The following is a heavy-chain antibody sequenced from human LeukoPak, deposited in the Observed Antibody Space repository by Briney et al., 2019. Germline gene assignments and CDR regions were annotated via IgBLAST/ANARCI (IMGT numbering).Heavy chain of an antibody. Sequence: GGSLRLSCAASGFTFSSYVMSWVRQAPGKGLEWVSSMSGSGGSTYYADSVKGRFTISRDNSKNTLYLQMNNLRAEDTALYYCAKNQGQWLVPVDYWGQGTLVTVSS. V-gene: IGHV3-23*01. CDR2: MSGSGGST. CDR1: GFTFSSYV. D-gene: IGHD6-19*01. J-gene: IGHJ4*02. CDR3: AKNQGQWLVPVDY.